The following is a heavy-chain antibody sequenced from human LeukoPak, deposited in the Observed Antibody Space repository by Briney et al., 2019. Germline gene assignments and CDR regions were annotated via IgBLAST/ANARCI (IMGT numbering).Heavy chain of an antibody. CDR2: INHSGST. CDR1: GGSFSVYY. J-gene: IGHJ5*02. CDR3: ARRIDILTGFGGEVWFDP. Sequence: SETLSLTCAVYGGSFSVYYWSWIRQPPGKGLEWIGEINHSGSTNYNPSLKSRVTISVDASKNQFSLKLSSVTAADTAVYYCARRIDILTGFGGEVWFDPWGQGTLVTVSS. D-gene: IGHD3-9*01. V-gene: IGHV4-34*01.